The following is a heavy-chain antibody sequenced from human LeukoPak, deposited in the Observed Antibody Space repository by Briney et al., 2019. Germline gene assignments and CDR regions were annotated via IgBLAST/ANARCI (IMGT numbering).Heavy chain of an antibody. CDR1: GGSISSYY. J-gene: IGHJ4*02. CDR3: ARVLEGDFWSGYFDY. Sequence: SETLSLTCTVSGGSISSYYWSWIRQPAGKGLEWIGRIYTSGSTNYNPSLKSRATMSVDTSKNQFSLKLSSVTAADTTVYYCARVLEGDFWSGYFDYWGQGTLVTVSS. D-gene: IGHD3-3*01. V-gene: IGHV4-4*07. CDR2: IYTSGST.